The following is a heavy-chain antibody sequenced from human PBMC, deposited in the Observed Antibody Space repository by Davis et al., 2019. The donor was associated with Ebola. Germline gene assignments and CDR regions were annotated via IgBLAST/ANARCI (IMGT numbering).Heavy chain of an antibody. CDR1: GGTFSSYA. D-gene: IGHD4-11*01. Sequence: AASVKVSCKASGGTFSSYAISWVRQAPGQGLEWMGGIIPIFGTANYAQKFQGRVAITRDTSASTAYMELSSLRSEDTAVYYCARVVSVTPDWNYYYGMDVWGQGTTVTVSS. CDR3: ARVVSVTPDWNYYYGMDV. J-gene: IGHJ6*02. V-gene: IGHV1-69*05. CDR2: IIPIFGTA.